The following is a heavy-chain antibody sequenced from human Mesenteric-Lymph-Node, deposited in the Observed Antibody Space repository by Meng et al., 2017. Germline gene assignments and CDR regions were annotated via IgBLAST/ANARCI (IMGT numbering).Heavy chain of an antibody. D-gene: IGHD2-2*02. CDR2: INPNSGGT. CDR1: GYTFTGYY. J-gene: IGHJ5*02. Sequence: ASVKVSCKASGYTFTGYYMHWVRQAPGQGLEWMGWINPNSGGTNYAQKFQGRVTMTRDTSISTAYMELSRLRSDDTAVYYCARSCSSTSCYTNWFDPWGQGTLVTVSS. CDR3: ARSCSSTSCYTNWFDP. V-gene: IGHV1-2*02.